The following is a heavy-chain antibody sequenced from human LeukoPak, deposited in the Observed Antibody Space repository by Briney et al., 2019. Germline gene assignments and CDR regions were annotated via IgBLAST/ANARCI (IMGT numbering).Heavy chain of an antibody. V-gene: IGHV3-30*03. CDR3: AIGGGGSGNFYYFDY. Sequence: GRSLRLSCAASGFPFSSYGMHWVRQAPGKGLEWVAAISNQGSNKYYADSVKGRFTISRDNSKNTLYLQMNSLRAEDAAVYYCAIGGGGSGNFYYFDYWGQGTLVTVSS. CDR2: ISNQGSNK. D-gene: IGHD3-10*01. CDR1: GFPFSSYG. J-gene: IGHJ4*02.